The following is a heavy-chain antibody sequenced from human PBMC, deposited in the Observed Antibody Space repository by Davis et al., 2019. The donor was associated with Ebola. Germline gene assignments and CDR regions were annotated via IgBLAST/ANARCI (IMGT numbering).Heavy chain of an antibody. CDR1: GFIVGGNY. Sequence: PGGSLRLSCAASGFIVGGNYMGWVRQAPGKGLEWVSLIHGGDRKEYTDSARGRFTISIDNSRNTLNLQMDNLRVDDTAIYYCAGYQARLSYYYMDVWGKGTTVIVSS. CDR2: IHGGDRK. V-gene: IGHV3-53*01. J-gene: IGHJ6*03. CDR3: AGYQARLSYYYMDV. D-gene: IGHD2-2*01.